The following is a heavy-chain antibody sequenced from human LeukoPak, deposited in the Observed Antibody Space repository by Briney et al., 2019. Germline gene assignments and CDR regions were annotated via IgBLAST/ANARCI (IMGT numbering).Heavy chain of an antibody. J-gene: IGHJ4*02. CDR2: ISGSGGST. Sequence: GGSLRLSCAASGLTFSSFAMNWVRQAPGKGLEWVSTISGSGGSTYYADSVKGRFTISRDNAKNSLYLQMNSLRAEDTAVYYCARIEAAAGYHFAYWGQGTLVTVSS. CDR1: GLTFSSFA. D-gene: IGHD6-13*01. V-gene: IGHV3-23*01. CDR3: ARIEAAAGYHFAY.